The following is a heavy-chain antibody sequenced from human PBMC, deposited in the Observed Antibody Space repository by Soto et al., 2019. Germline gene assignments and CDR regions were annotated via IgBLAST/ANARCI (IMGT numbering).Heavy chain of an antibody. CDR1: GDTFTSYG. D-gene: IGHD2-15*01. CDR2: ISAYNGNT. V-gene: IGHV1-18*01. Sequence: ASVKVSCKASGDTFTSYGISWVRQAPGQGLEWMGWISAYNGNTNYAQKLQGRVTMTTDTSTSTAYMELRSLRSDDTAVYYCARDVVVVVAEYYMDVWGKGTTVTVSS. CDR3: ARDVVVVVAEYYMDV. J-gene: IGHJ6*03.